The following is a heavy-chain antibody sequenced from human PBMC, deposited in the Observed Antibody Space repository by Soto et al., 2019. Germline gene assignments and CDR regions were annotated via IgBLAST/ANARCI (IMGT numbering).Heavy chain of an antibody. V-gene: IGHV1-46*01. CDR1: GYTFTSYY. D-gene: IGHD5-12*01. Sequence: GASVKVSCKASGYTFTSYYMHWVRQAPGQGLEWMGIINPSGGSTSYAQKFQGRVTMTRDTSTSTVYMELSSLRSEDTAVYYCASNVLSGYESSVFDYWGQGTLVTVSS. J-gene: IGHJ4*02. CDR2: INPSGGST. CDR3: ASNVLSGYESSVFDY.